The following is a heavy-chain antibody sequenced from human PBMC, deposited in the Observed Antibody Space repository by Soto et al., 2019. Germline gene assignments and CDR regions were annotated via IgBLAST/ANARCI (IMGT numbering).Heavy chain of an antibody. J-gene: IGHJ4*02. D-gene: IGHD6-19*01. V-gene: IGHV1-18*01. CDR2: VSACNRNT. CDR3: ARVTAVAGNYFDY. CDR1: GYTFRNYG. Sequence: ASVKVSCKAYGYTFRNYGITWVRQAPGQGLEWMGWVSACNRNTTYAQKLEDRVTMTTDKSASTAYMELRSLRSEDTAVYYCARVTAVAGNYFDYWGQGTQVTVS.